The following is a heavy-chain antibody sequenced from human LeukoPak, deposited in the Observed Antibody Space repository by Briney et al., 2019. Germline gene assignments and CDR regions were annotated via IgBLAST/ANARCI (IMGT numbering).Heavy chain of an antibody. Sequence: PLETLSLTCTVSGGSIWTSDYYWGCIRQFPGKGLEWIGTISDGGSTYYNPSLENRVIISVDTSKNQFSLKLSSVTAADTAVYYCVRHCCSTPSKRTFDIWGQGTLVTVSS. D-gene: IGHD2-2*01. V-gene: IGHV4-39*01. CDR2: ISDGGST. J-gene: IGHJ3*02. CDR1: GGSIWTSDYY. CDR3: VRHCCSTPSKRTFDI.